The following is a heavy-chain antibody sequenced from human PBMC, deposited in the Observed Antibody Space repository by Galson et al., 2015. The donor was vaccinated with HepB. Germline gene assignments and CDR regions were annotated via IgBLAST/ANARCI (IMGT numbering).Heavy chain of an antibody. CDR1: GGSISSGGYY. J-gene: IGHJ6*02. V-gene: IGHV4-31*03. Sequence: TLSLTCTVSGGSISSGGYYWSWIRQHPGKGLEWIGYIYYSGSTYYNPSLKSRVTISVDTSKNQFSLKLSSVTAADTAVYYCARARGYSYGFGGVARYYYGMDVWGQGTTVTVSS. D-gene: IGHD5-18*01. CDR2: IYYSGST. CDR3: ARARGYSYGFGGVARYYYGMDV.